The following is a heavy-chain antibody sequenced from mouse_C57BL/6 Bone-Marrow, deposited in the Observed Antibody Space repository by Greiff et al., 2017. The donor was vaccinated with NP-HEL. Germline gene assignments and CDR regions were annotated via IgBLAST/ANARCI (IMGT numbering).Heavy chain of an antibody. CDR2: IYPRDGST. D-gene: IGHD2-4*01. V-gene: IGHV1-85*01. CDR1: GYTFTSYD. Sequence: VQLQQSGPELVKPGASVKLSCKASGYTFTSYDINWVKQRPGQGLEWIGWIYPRDGSTKYNEKFKGKATLTVDTSSSTAYMELHSLTSEDSAVYFCARGGGNDYDGFAYWGQGTLVTVSA. J-gene: IGHJ3*01. CDR3: ARGGGNDYDGFAY.